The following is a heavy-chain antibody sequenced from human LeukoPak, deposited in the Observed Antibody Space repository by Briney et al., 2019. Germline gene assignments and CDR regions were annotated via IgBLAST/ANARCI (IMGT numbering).Heavy chain of an antibody. J-gene: IGHJ4*02. Sequence: ETLSLTCTVSGGSISNYYWNWIRQPPGKGLESVSRINTDGTVTTYADSVKGRFTVSRDNADNTMFLQMNSVRDEDTAVYYCATKQWLAPPPDSWGQGTPVTVSS. CDR1: GGSISNYY. CDR2: INTDGTVT. V-gene: IGHV3-74*01. D-gene: IGHD6-19*01. CDR3: ATKQWLAPPPDS.